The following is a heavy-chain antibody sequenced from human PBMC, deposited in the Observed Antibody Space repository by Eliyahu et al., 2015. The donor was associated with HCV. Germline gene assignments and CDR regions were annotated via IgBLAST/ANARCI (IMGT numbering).Heavy chain of an antibody. D-gene: IGHD6-6*01. CDR1: GFTXRXYA. J-gene: IGHJ4*02. CDR3: AKLIDESSSGNYFDY. Sequence: EVQLLESGGDLVQPGGSLRLSCXASGFTXRXYAMSWVRQAPGKGLEXLSAIXSSGGGTFHADSVKGRFTISRDNSKDTLYLQMDSLRVDDTAVYFCAKLIDESSSGNYFDYWGQGTQVTVSS. CDR2: IXSSGGGT. V-gene: IGHV3-23*01.